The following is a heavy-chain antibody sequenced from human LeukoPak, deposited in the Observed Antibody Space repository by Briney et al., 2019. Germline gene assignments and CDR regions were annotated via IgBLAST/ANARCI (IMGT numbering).Heavy chain of an antibody. J-gene: IGHJ5*01. CDR3: ARRPYSGSPNWFDP. Sequence: GESLQISCQGSGYSFSNYWIGRVRQMPGKGLEWMGIIYPGDSETHYTPSFQDQVTFSLDKSTNTAYLQWRTLKASDTAMYYCARRPYSGSPNWFDPWGRGTLVTVSS. CDR1: GYSFSNYW. D-gene: IGHD1-26*01. V-gene: IGHV5-51*01. CDR2: IYPGDSET.